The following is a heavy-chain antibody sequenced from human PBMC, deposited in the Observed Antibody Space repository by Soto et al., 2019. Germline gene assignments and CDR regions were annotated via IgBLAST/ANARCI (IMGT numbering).Heavy chain of an antibody. CDR3: AREGGVVVPAVPGP. J-gene: IGHJ4*02. CDR2: VSAYNGNT. Sequence: ASVKVSCQASGYTFTSYGISWVRQAPGQGLEWMGWVSAYNGNTNYAQKLQGRVTMTTDTSTSTAYMELRSLRSDDTAVYYCAREGGVVVPAVPGPWGQGTLVTVSS. V-gene: IGHV1-18*01. CDR1: GYTFTSYG. D-gene: IGHD2-2*01.